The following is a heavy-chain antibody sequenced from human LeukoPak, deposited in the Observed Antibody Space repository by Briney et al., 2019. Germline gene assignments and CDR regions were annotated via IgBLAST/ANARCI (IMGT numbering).Heavy chain of an antibody. CDR1: GYTFTDYY. D-gene: IGHD6-13*01. J-gene: IGHJ3*02. V-gene: IGHV1-2*02. Sequence: ASVKVSCKASGYTFTDYYIHWVRQAPGQGLEWMGWINPNSGGTNYAQKFQGKVTMTRDTSISTAYMELSRLTSDDTAVFYCAKNLRVAATGSFAAFDIWGQGTMVTVSS. CDR3: AKNLRVAATGSFAAFDI. CDR2: INPNSGGT.